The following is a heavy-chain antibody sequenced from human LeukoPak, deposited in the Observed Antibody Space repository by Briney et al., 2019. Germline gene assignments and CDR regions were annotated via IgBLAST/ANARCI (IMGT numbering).Heavy chain of an antibody. Sequence: PSETLSLTCTVSGGSISSGGYYWSWIRQHPGKGLEWIGYIYYGGSTYYNPSLKSRVAISLDTSKNQFSLKLSSVTAADTAVYCCASGRMDWFDPWGQGTLVTVSS. D-gene: IGHD1-14*01. CDR2: IYYGGST. CDR1: GGSISSGGYY. CDR3: ASGRMDWFDP. J-gene: IGHJ5*02. V-gene: IGHV4-31*03.